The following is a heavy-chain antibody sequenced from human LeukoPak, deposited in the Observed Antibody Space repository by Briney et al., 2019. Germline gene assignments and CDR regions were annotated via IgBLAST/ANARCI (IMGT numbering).Heavy chain of an antibody. Sequence: GGSLRLSCAASGFTFSNYGMHWVRQAPGKGLEWVAFIQYDGSEKDYIDSVKGRLTISRDNFKNTSYLQMSDLRPEDTAVYYCAKGYSYGPDYWGQGTLVTVSS. CDR2: IQYDGSEK. CDR3: AKGYSYGPDY. V-gene: IGHV3-30*02. D-gene: IGHD5-18*01. J-gene: IGHJ4*02. CDR1: GFTFSNYG.